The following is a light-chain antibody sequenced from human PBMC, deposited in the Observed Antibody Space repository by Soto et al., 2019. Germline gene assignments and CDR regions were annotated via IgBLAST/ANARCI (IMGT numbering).Light chain of an antibody. CDR2: EVS. Sequence: QSALTQPPSASESPGQSVTISCAGTSGAVGGYDFVSWYQQYPGKAPKLLIFEVSKRPSGVPDRFSGSKSGNTAYLTVSGLQPEDEADYYCSSYDVRSNLVLFGGGTKLTVL. V-gene: IGLV2-8*01. CDR1: SGAVGGYDF. J-gene: IGLJ2*01. CDR3: SSYDVRSNLVL.